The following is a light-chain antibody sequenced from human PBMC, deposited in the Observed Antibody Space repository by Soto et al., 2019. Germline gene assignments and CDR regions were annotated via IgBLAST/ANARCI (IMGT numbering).Light chain of an antibody. CDR2: KAS. J-gene: IGKJ1*01. CDR3: QHYNSYSEA. CDR1: QTISSW. Sequence: DIQRTQSPSTLSGSVGHRVTITCRASQTISSWLAWYQQKPGKAPKLLIYKASTLKSGVPSRFSVSGSGTEFTLTISRLQNDDFATYYCQHYNSYSEAFGQGTKVDIK. V-gene: IGKV1-5*03.